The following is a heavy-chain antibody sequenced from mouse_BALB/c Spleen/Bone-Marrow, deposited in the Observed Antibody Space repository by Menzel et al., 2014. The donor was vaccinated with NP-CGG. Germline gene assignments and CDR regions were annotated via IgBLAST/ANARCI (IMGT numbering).Heavy chain of an antibody. CDR2: ISSGSSTI. Sequence: VQLKESGGGLVQPGGSRKLSCAASGFTFSSFGMHWVRQAPEKGLEWVAYISSGSSTIYYADTVKGRFTISRDNPKYTLFLQMTSLRSEDTAMYYCAIEGYYDYWGQGTTLTVSS. CDR1: GFTFSSFG. V-gene: IGHV5-17*02. J-gene: IGHJ2*01. D-gene: IGHD2-3*01. CDR3: AIEGYYDY.